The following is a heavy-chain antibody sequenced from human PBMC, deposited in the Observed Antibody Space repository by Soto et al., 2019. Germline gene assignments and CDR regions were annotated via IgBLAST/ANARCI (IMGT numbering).Heavy chain of an antibody. CDR3: ARPLDYYFYAMDA. Sequence: QVQLVQSGAEVKKPGASVKVACKASGYRFSSFGIIWVRQAPGQGLEWMGWISAYNGNTNYAQKFQGRVTMSTDTSTSSAYMELRSLRSDDTAVYYCARPLDYYFYAMDACGQGTTVTVSS. V-gene: IGHV1-18*01. J-gene: IGHJ6*02. CDR2: ISAYNGNT. CDR1: GYRFSSFG.